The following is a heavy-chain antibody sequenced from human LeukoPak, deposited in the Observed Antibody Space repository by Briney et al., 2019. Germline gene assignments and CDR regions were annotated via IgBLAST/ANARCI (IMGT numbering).Heavy chain of an antibody. V-gene: IGHV3-74*01. Sequence: QSGGSLRLSCAASGFTFRSYWMHWVRQAPGKGLFWVSRINSDGSRIGYADSVKGRFTISRDNAKNTLYLQMNSLRVEDTAVYYCVRDLGWNEDYWGQGTLVTVSS. J-gene: IGHJ4*02. CDR3: VRDLGWNEDY. CDR2: INSDGSRI. CDR1: GFTFRSYW. D-gene: IGHD1-1*01.